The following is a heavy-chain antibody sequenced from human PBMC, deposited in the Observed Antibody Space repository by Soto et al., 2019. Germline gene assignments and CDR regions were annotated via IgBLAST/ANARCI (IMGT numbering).Heavy chain of an antibody. Sequence: QVKLVESGGGVVQPGRSRRLSCVTSGFTFRSYGMHWVRQSPGKGLEWVAVIKSDGTTADYIESVKGRFVISRDNSKKTVYLQMNNLRLEDTGIYYCAKPRSSLEWPPFDPWGQGTLVAVSS. D-gene: IGHD3-3*01. CDR2: IKSDGTTA. CDR1: GFTFRSYG. J-gene: IGHJ5*02. CDR3: AKPRSSLEWPPFDP. V-gene: IGHV3-33*03.